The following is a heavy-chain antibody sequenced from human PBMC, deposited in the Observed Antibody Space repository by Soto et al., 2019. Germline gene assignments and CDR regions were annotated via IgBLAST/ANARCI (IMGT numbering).Heavy chain of an antibody. Sequence: ETLSLTCSVSGGSMRSYYWNWLRQPAGKGLEWIGRIYSRGDTNYNPSVKSRVTMSVDTSKNEFSLRLNSVTAADTAVYYCAGIGEDVYYGMDVWGQGTTVTVS. CDR1: GGSMRSYY. CDR2: IYSRGDT. CDR3: AGIGEDVYYGMDV. V-gene: IGHV4-4*07. J-gene: IGHJ6*02. D-gene: IGHD2-21*01.